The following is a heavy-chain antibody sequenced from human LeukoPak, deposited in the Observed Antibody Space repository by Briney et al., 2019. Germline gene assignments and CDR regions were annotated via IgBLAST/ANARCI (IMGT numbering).Heavy chain of an antibody. Sequence: SVKVSCKASGGTFSSYAISWVRQAPGQGLEWMGGIIPIFGTANYAQKFRGRVTITADESTSTAYMELSSLRSEDTAVYYCARGGYYDFWSGYYEYNWFDPWGQGTLVTVSS. J-gene: IGHJ5*02. CDR1: GGTFSSYA. CDR2: IIPIFGTA. CDR3: ARGGYYDFWSGYYEYNWFDP. V-gene: IGHV1-69*01. D-gene: IGHD3-3*01.